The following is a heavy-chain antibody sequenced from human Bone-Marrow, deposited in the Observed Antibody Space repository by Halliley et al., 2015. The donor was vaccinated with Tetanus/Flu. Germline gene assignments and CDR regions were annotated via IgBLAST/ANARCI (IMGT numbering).Heavy chain of an antibody. Sequence: LSLTCAASGFTFSGSPIHWVRQAAGKGLEWNGHIRDKRRNYATAYAAPVKGGFTVSRDDSANTAYLQMNSLRTEDAAVYYGAGQTVSCHDYWGRGPLVTVSS. CDR3: AGQTVSCHDY. CDR1: GFTFSGSP. J-gene: IGHJ4*01. V-gene: IGHV3-73*01. D-gene: IGHD2-2*01. CDR2: IRDKRRNYAT.